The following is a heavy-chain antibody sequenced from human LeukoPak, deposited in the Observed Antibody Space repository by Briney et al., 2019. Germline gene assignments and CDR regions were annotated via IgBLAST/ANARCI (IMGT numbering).Heavy chain of an antibody. J-gene: IGHJ4*02. CDR2: ISYDGSNK. D-gene: IGHD3-22*01. Sequence: SGGSLRLSCAASGFTFSSYAMHWVRQAPGKGLEWVAVISYDGSNKYYADSVKGRFTISRDNSKNTLYLQMNSLRAEDTAVYYCAKDRRIYYDSKIFDYWGQGTLVTVSS. V-gene: IGHV3-30*04. CDR3: AKDRRIYYDSKIFDY. CDR1: GFTFSSYA.